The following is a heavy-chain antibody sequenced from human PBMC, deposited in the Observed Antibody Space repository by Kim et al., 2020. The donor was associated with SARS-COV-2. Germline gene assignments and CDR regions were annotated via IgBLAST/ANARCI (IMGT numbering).Heavy chain of an antibody. CDR2: IYYSGST. J-gene: IGHJ5*02. Sequence: SETLSLTCTVSGGSISSSSYYWGWIRQPPGKGLEWIGSIYYSGSTYYNPSLKSRVTISVDTSKNQFSLKLSSVTAADTAVYYCASLPSFWKQQLVYRENWFDPWGQGTLVTVSS. CDR3: ASLPSFWKQQLVYRENWFDP. D-gene: IGHD6-13*01. V-gene: IGHV4-39*01. CDR1: GGSISSSSYY.